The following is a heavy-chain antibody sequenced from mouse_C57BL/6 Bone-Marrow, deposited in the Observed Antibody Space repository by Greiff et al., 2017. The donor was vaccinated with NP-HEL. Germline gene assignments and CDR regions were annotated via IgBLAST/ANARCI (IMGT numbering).Heavy chain of an antibody. CDR3: TRDLGDYDWAWFAY. V-gene: IGHV5-9-1*02. Sequence: EVKLVESGEGLVKPGGSLKLSCAASGFTFSSYAMSWVRQTPEKRLEWVAYISSGGDYIYYAVTVKGRFTISRDNARNTLYLQMSSLKSEDTAMYYCTRDLGDYDWAWFAYWGQGTLVTVSA. CDR1: GFTFSSYA. D-gene: IGHD2-4*01. J-gene: IGHJ3*01. CDR2: ISSGGDYI.